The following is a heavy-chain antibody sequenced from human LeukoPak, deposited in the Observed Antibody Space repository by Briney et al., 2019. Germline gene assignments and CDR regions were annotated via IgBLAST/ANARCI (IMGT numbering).Heavy chain of an antibody. CDR3: ARDYSSSSGYFDY. D-gene: IGHD6-6*01. J-gene: IGHJ4*02. V-gene: IGHV1-2*02. Sequence: ASVKVSCKASGYTFTGYYMHWVRPASGQGLEWMGWINPNSGDTNYAEKFQGRVTMTRDTSISTAYMDLRRLRSDDTAVYYCARDYSSSSGYFDYWGQGTLVTVSS. CDR2: INPNSGDT. CDR1: GYTFTGYY.